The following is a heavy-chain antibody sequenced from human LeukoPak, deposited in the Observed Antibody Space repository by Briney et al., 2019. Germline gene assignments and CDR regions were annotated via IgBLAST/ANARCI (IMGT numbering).Heavy chain of an antibody. CDR3: ARDLTTGGYDHRDAFDI. D-gene: IGHD5-12*01. V-gene: IGHV3-21*01. Sequence: GGSLRLSCAASGFTFKSYNMNWVRQAPGKGLEWVSSISSSSRYIDYADSVKGRFTVSRDNAKNSLYLQMDSLRVEDTAVYYCARDLTTGGYDHRDAFDIWGQGTMVTVSS. CDR1: GFTFKSYN. CDR2: ISSSSRYI. J-gene: IGHJ3*02.